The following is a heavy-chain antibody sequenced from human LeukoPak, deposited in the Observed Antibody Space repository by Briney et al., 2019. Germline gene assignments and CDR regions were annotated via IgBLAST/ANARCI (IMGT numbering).Heavy chain of an antibody. D-gene: IGHD3-10*01. CDR3: AREHAYGSGSYYKGERWFDP. Sequence: PSETLSLTCTVSGYSISSGYYWGWIRQPPGKGLEWIGSIHHSGNTYYNPSLKSRVTISVDTSKNQFSLKLSSVTAADTAVYYCAREHAYGSGSYYKGERWFDPWGQGTLVTASS. J-gene: IGHJ5*02. V-gene: IGHV4-38-2*02. CDR1: GYSISSGYY. CDR2: IHHSGNT.